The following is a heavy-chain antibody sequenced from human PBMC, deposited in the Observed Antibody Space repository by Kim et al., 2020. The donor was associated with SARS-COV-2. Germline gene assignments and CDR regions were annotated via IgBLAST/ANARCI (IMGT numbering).Heavy chain of an antibody. CDR3: ASRRYTGTYYYFDY. CDR1: GFTSISHA. J-gene: IGHJ4*02. D-gene: IGHD1-26*01. Sequence: GGSLRLSCTASGFTSISHAVHWVRQAPGKGLVWVSRINSDGGTTSYADSVKGRFTISRDNAKSTLYLQMNSLRAEDTAVYYCASRRYTGTYYYFDYWGQGNLVTVSS. V-gene: IGHV3-74*01. CDR2: INSDGGTT.